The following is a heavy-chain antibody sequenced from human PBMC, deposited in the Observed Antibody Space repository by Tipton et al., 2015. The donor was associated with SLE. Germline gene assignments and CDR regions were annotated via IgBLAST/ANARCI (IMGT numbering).Heavy chain of an antibody. Sequence: QVQLVQSGAEVKKPGASVKVSCKASGYTFTYYGISWVRQAPGQGLEWMGWISAYNGNTNFAQKFQGRVTMTTDTSTSTAYMELRSLGSDDTAVYCCARGEGSSSWYGGYYFDCWGQGSLVTVSS. J-gene: IGHJ4*02. CDR1: GYTFTYYG. CDR2: ISAYNGNT. CDR3: ARGEGSSSWYGGYYFDC. V-gene: IGHV1-18*01. D-gene: IGHD6-13*01.